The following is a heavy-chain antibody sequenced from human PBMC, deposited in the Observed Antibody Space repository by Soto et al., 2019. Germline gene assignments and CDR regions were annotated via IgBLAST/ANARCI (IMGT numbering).Heavy chain of an antibody. Sequence: QVQLVESGGGVVQPGRSLRLSCAASGFTFSSYARHWVRQAPGKGLEWVAVISYDGSNKYYADSVKGRFTISRDNSKNTLDLQMNSLRAEDTAVYYCASARGDVWGQGTTVTVSS. J-gene: IGHJ6*02. V-gene: IGHV3-30-3*01. CDR1: GFTFSSYA. CDR2: ISYDGSNK. D-gene: IGHD3-10*01. CDR3: ASARGDV.